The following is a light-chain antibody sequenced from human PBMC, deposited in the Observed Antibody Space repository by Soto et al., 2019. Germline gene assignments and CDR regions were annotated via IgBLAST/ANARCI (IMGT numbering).Light chain of an antibody. CDR2: GAS. CDR1: QSVSSD. CDR3: QQFNSWPPWA. Sequence: EIVMTQSPATLSVSPGERATLFCRASQSVSSDLAWYQQKPGQPPRLLIYGASTRATGVPARFIGGGSGTDFTLTINSLQSEDFAVYYCQQFNSWPPWAFGQGPKVEI. J-gene: IGKJ1*01. V-gene: IGKV3-15*01.